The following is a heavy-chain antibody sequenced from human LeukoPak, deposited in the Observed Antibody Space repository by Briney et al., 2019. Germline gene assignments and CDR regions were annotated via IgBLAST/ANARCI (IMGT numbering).Heavy chain of an antibody. V-gene: IGHV4-59*08. Sequence: SETLSLTCTVSGGSISSYYWSWIRQPPGKGLEWIGYIYYSGSTNYNPSLKSRVTISVDTSKNQFSLKLSSVTAADTAVYYCARTRSIAALRSYYYMDVWGKGTTVTVSS. CDR2: IYYSGST. CDR3: ARTRSIAALRSYYYMDV. D-gene: IGHD6-6*01. J-gene: IGHJ6*03. CDR1: GGSISSYY.